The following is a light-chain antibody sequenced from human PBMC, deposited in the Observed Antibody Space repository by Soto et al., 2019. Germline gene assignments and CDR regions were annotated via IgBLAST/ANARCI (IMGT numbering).Light chain of an antibody. CDR3: QQYGSSPRT. V-gene: IGKV3-20*01. CDR1: QSVSSSY. J-gene: IGKJ1*01. Sequence: EIVLTQSPGTLSLPPGERATLSCRASQSVSSSYLAWYQQKPGQAPRLLIYGASSRATGIPDRFSGSGSGTDFPLTISRLEPEDFAVYYCQQYGSSPRTFGQGTKV. CDR2: GAS.